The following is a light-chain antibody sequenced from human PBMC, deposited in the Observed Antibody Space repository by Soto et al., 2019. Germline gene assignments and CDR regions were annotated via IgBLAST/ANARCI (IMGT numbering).Light chain of an antibody. CDR2: GAS. Sequence: EIVLTQSPGTLSLSPGERATLSCRASQSVSSSYLAWYQQKPGQAPRLLIYGASSRATGIPDRFGGSGSGTDYTFPISRREPEDFVGYYFRQYVSPPPCTGGQGNKLEIK. V-gene: IGKV3-20*01. CDR1: QSVSSSY. J-gene: IGKJ2*02. CDR3: RQYVSPPPCT.